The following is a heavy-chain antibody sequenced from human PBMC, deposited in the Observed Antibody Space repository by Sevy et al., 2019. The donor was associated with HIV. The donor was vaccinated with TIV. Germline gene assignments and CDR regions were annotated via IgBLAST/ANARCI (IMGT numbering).Heavy chain of an antibody. CDR3: ARSRAYPRDSDDGFAN. Sequence: SETLSLTCLVSDASITTNYWSWIRQAPGKGLEWIGYFFHSGTTNYNRSLKSRVTISGDTSKNEFSLRLTSVTAADTAGYYCARSRAYPRDSDDGFANWGQGTMVTVSS. D-gene: IGHD2-21*01. CDR1: DASITTNY. CDR2: FFHSGTT. V-gene: IGHV4-59*01. J-gene: IGHJ3*02.